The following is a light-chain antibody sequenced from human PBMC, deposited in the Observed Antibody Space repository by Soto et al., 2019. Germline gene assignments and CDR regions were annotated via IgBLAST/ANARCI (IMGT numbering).Light chain of an antibody. J-gene: IGKJ1*01. Sequence: EILLTQSPCTLSVSPGERATLSCSASQSVSNNYLAWYQQNPGQAPRLLIYGASNRATGIPDRLSGGGSGTDFTLTISRMEPEDFAVYYCQQYGSSGTFGQGTNVDIK. CDR1: QSVSNNY. CDR3: QQYGSSGT. CDR2: GAS. V-gene: IGKV3-20*01.